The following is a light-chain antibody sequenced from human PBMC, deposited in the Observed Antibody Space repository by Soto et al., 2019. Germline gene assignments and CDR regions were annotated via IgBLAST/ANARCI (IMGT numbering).Light chain of an antibody. CDR1: QTVGDN. CDR2: GAS. Sequence: ETAMTQSPVTLSLSPGERATLSCRASQTVGDNVAWSRQKPGQPPSLLIYGASTRAPGVPARFSGSGSGTDLILTISSLQFEDFGFYYCQQYNNWPLGTFGQGTRVEI. V-gene: IGKV3-15*01. J-gene: IGKJ1*01. CDR3: QQYNNWPLGT.